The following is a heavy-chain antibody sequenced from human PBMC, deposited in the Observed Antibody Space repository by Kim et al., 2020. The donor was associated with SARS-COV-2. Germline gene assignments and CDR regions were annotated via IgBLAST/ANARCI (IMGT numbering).Heavy chain of an antibody. D-gene: IGHD6-19*01. CDR3: ARTEHSSAWYMY. V-gene: IGHV3-48*02. J-gene: IGHJ4*02. CDR2: I. Sequence: IFYADSVKGRFPISRDNAKNSLYLQMNSLRDEDTAVYYCARTEHSSAWYMYWGQGTLVTVSS.